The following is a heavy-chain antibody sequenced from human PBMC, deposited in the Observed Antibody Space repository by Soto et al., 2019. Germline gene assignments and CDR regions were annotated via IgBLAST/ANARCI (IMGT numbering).Heavy chain of an antibody. J-gene: IGHJ6*02. D-gene: IGHD3-22*01. V-gene: IGHV1-69*13. CDR1: GGTFSSHA. Sequence: SVKVSCKTSGGTFSSHAVSWVRQAPGQGLEWVGVIIPFFKATNYAQKFQDRATITADDSTSTTYLDLSSLRFEDTAVYYCARDRRVVIPRFTASNYGMDVWGQGTTVTVSS. CDR3: ARDRRVVIPRFTASNYGMDV. CDR2: IIPFFKAT.